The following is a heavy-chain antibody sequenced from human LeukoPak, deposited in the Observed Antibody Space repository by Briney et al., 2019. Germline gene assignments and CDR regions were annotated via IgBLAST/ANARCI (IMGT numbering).Heavy chain of an antibody. Sequence: GESLKISCKGSGYSFTSYWIGWVRQMPGKGLEWMGIIYPGDSDTRYSPSFQGQVTISADKSISTAYLQWSSLKASDTAMCYCARRRYYGSGSYLDYGMDVWGQGTTVTVSS. CDR1: GYSFTSYW. CDR3: ARRRYYGSGSYLDYGMDV. V-gene: IGHV5-51*01. CDR2: IYPGDSDT. J-gene: IGHJ6*02. D-gene: IGHD3-10*01.